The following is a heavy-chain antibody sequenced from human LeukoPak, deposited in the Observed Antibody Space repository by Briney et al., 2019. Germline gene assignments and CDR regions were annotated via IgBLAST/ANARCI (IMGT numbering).Heavy chain of an antibody. CDR2: SRNKANSHTT. CDR3: ARDGGKRGNSAFDS. V-gene: IGHV3-72*01. Sequence: AGGSLRLSCAGSGFTLRDQYMDWVRQAPGKGREWIGRSRNKANSHTTEYTASVKDRFTISRDDSGDLMYLQMNSLKIEDTAVYFCARDGGKRGNSAFDSWGQGTEVTVSS. CDR1: GFTLRDQY. D-gene: IGHD4-23*01. J-gene: IGHJ3*01.